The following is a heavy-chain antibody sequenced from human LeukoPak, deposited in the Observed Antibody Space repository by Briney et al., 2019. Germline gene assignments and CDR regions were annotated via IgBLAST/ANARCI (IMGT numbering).Heavy chain of an antibody. J-gene: IGHJ4*02. V-gene: IGHV3-30*04. Sequence: GGSLRLSCTASGFTLGDYAMSWFRQAPGKGLEWVAVISYDGSNKYYADSVKGRFTISRDNSKNTLYLQMNSLRAEDTAVYYCAKDPFDYWGQGTLVTVSS. CDR3: AKDPFDY. CDR1: GFTLGDYA. CDR2: ISYDGSNK.